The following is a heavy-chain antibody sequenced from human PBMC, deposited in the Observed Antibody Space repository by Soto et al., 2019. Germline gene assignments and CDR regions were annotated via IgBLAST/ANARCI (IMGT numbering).Heavy chain of an antibody. CDR1: GGSISSYY. Sequence: SETLSLTCTVSGGSISSYYWSWIRQPPGKGLEWIGYIYYSGSTNYNPSLKSRVTISVDTSKNQFSLKLSSVTAADTAVYYCARWHYDILTTYNWFDPWGQGTLVTVSS. CDR2: IYYSGST. J-gene: IGHJ5*02. CDR3: ARWHYDILTTYNWFDP. D-gene: IGHD3-9*01. V-gene: IGHV4-59*08.